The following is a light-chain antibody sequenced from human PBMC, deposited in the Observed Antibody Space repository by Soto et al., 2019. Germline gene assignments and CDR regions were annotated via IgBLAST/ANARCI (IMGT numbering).Light chain of an antibody. CDR3: QQYGSAPFT. CDR2: GAS. J-gene: IGKJ3*01. V-gene: IGKV3-20*01. Sequence: EIVLTQSPGTLSLSPGERATLSCRASQSVSSSYLAWYQQKPGQAPRLLIYGASSRATGIPDRFSGSGSGTDFTLNISILEPEDFAVYYCQQYGSAPFTFGPGTKGDIK. CDR1: QSVSSSY.